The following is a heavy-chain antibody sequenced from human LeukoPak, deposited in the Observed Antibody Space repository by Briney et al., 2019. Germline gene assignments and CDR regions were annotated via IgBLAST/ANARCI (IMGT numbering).Heavy chain of an antibody. J-gene: IGHJ6*02. V-gene: IGHV3-64*04. D-gene: IGHD2-2*01. CDR1: GFTFGSYA. CDR2: ISSNGGST. Sequence: QAGGSLRLSCSASGFTFGSYAMHWVRQAPGKGLEYVSAISSNGGSTYYADSVKGRFTISRDNSKNTLYLQMNSLRAEDTAVYYCARDEGYCSRTSRYGASKGMDVWGQGTAVIVSS. CDR3: ARDEGYCSRTSRYGASKGMDV.